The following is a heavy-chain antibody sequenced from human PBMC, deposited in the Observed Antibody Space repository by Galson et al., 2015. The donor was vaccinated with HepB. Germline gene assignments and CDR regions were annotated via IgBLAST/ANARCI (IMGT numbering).Heavy chain of an antibody. CDR2: IYTSGST. D-gene: IGHD4-17*01. CDR3: ARAYYGDYGGYYYYYYMDV. CDR1: SISSYY. J-gene: IGHJ6*03. V-gene: IGHV4-4*07. Sequence: SISSYYWSWIRQPAGKGLEWIGRIYTSGSTNYNPSLKSRVIMSVDTSKNQFSLKLSSVTAADTAVYYCARAYYGDYGGYYYYYYMDVWGKGTTVTVSS.